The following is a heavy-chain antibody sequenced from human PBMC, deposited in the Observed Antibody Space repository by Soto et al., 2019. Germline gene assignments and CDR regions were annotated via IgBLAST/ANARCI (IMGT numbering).Heavy chain of an antibody. CDR2: IGTAGDP. J-gene: IGHJ4*02. CDR3: ARGVKGTSDTYYFDY. Sequence: GGSLRLSCAASGFTFSSYDMHWVRQATGKGLEWVPAIGTAGDPYYPGSVKGRFTISRENAKNSLYLQMNSLRAGDTAVYYCARGVKGTSDTYYFDYWGQGTLVTVSS. CDR1: GFTFSSYD. V-gene: IGHV3-13*05. D-gene: IGHD1-1*01.